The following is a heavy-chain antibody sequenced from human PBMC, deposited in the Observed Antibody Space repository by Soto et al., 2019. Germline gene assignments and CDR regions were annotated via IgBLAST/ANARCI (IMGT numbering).Heavy chain of an antibody. D-gene: IGHD3-16*02. CDR2: IYWDDDK. CDR3: AHVMVTFGGVVGLDAFDV. Sequence: QITLKESGPTLVKPTQTLTLTCTFSGFSLTTRRVGVGWIRQPPGKALEWLAIIYWDDDKRYSPSLKSRLAITKDTSKNQVVLTMTSLDPVDTATYYCAHVMVTFGGVVGLDAFDVWGQGTMVAGSS. CDR1: GFSLTTRRVG. J-gene: IGHJ3*01. V-gene: IGHV2-5*02.